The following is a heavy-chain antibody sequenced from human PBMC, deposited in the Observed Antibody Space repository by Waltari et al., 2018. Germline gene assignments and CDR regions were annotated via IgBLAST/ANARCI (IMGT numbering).Heavy chain of an antibody. J-gene: IGHJ4*02. CDR1: CFAFSTVR. CDR3: VKMNQMGAFDY. V-gene: IGHV3-15*01. D-gene: IGHD2-8*01. Sequence: ELRLVESGGGVVKPGGSLSISCAASCFAFSTVRMTLVRQAPGKGLEWVGLIKSQTGGGTTDYAAPVKGRFTILRDDSKNTLYLQMDSLKTEDTAVYYCVKMNQMGAFDYWGQGTLVTVSS. CDR2: IKSQTGGGTT.